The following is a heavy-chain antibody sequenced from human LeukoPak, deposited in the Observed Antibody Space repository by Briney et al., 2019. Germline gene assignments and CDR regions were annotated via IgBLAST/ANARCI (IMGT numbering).Heavy chain of an antibody. D-gene: IGHD6-13*01. V-gene: IGHV4-59*08. CDR2: IFYTGSI. Sequence: SETLSLTCTVSGGSISNYYWSWIRQPPGKGLEWIGYIFYTGSINYNPSLRGRVTISVDTSKSQFSLRLSSVTAADTAVYYCARMGVAAGSNWLDPWGQGTLVTVSS. CDR1: GGSISNYY. J-gene: IGHJ5*02. CDR3: ARMGVAAGSNWLDP.